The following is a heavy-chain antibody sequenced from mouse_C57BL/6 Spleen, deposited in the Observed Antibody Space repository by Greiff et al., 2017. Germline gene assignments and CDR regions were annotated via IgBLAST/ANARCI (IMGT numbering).Heavy chain of an antibody. J-gene: IGHJ4*01. D-gene: IGHD2-5*01. CDR2: ISNDGSN. CDR1: GYSITSGYY. V-gene: IGHV3-6*01. CDR3: ARNHYSNYVYAMDY. Sequence: EVKLQESGPGLVKPSQSLSLTCSVTGYSITSGYYWNWIRQFPGNKLEWMGYISNDGSNNYNPSLKNRISITRDTSKNQFFLKLNSVTTEDTATYYCARNHYSNYVYAMDYWGQGTSVTVSS.